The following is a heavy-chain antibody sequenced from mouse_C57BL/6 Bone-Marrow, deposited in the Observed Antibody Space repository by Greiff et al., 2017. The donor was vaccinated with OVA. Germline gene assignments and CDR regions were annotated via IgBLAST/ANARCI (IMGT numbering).Heavy chain of an antibody. CDR1: GYAFSSSW. V-gene: IGHV1-82*01. CDR2: IYPGDGDT. Sequence: QVQLKQSGPELVKPGASVKISCKASGYAFSSSWMNWVKQRPGKGLEWIGRIYPGDGDTNYNGKFKGKATLTADKSSSTAYMQLSSLTSEDSAVYFCAKEKPYDYHWYFDVWGTGTTVTVSS. J-gene: IGHJ1*03. D-gene: IGHD2-4*01. CDR3: AKEKPYDYHWYFDV.